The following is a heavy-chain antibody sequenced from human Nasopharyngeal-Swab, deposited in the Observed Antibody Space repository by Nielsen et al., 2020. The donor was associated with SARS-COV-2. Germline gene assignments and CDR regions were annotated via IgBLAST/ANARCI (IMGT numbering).Heavy chain of an antibody. V-gene: IGHV4-34*01. CDR3: ARRQQLWLGGHMDV. D-gene: IGHD5-18*01. CDR2: INHSGSA. J-gene: IGHJ6*03. Sequence: SETLSLTCAVYGGSLSGYYWTWIRQPPGKGLDWIGEINHSGSAQYNPSLKSRVTISVDTPKNHLSLKMTSVTAADTAVYYCARRQQLWLGGHMDVWGKGTPVTVSS. CDR1: GGSLSGYY.